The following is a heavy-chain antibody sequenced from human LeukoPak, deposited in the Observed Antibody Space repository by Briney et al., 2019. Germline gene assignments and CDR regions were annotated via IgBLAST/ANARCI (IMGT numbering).Heavy chain of an antibody. Sequence: PSETLSLTCTVSGCYLNNNYWSWVRQPPGKGLEWIGNISYSGSTNYNPSLESRATISVASSRAQFSLKVNSVTAADTAVYFCARHLSDRTTVAGEFDYWGQGILVTVSS. J-gene: IGHJ4*02. CDR3: ARHLSDRTTVAGEFDY. CDR1: GCYLNNNY. V-gene: IGHV4-59*08. D-gene: IGHD6-19*01. CDR2: ISYSGST.